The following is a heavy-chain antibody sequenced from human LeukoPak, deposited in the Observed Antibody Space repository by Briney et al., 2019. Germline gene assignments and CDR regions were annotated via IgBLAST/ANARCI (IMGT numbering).Heavy chain of an antibody. Sequence: SETLSLTCTVSGGSISSSSYYWGWIRQPPGKGLEWIGIIYYSGSTYYNPSLKSRLTISVDTSKNQFSLKLSSVTATDTAGYYCARRGYCSSTSCYEYWFDPWGQGTLVTVSS. CDR1: GGSISSSSYY. D-gene: IGHD2-2*01. CDR2: IYYSGST. CDR3: ARRGYCSSTSCYEYWFDP. J-gene: IGHJ5*02. V-gene: IGHV4-39*01.